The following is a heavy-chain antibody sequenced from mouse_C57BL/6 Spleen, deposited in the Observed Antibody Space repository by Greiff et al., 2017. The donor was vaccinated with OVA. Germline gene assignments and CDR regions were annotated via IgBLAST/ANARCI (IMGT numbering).Heavy chain of an antibody. J-gene: IGHJ2*01. V-gene: IGHV1-81*01. CDR2: IYPRSGNT. Sequence: VKLVESGAELARPGASVKLSCKASGYTFTSYGISWVKQRTGQGLEWIGEIYPRSGNTYYNEKFKGKATLTADKSSSTAYMELRSLTSEDSAVYFCAYYGSSLDYWGQGTTLTVSS. CDR1: GYTFTSYG. D-gene: IGHD1-1*01. CDR3: AYYGSSLDY.